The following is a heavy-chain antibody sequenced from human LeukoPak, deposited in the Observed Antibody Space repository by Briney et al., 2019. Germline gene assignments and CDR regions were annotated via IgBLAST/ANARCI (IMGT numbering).Heavy chain of an antibody. CDR2: INYSRRT. D-gene: IGHD5-18*01. CDR1: DDTISSNRYF. CDR3: ARGRKYTSGYRVTELGSGYSDY. J-gene: IGHJ4*02. V-gene: IGHV4-39*07. Sequence: SETLSLTCTISDDTISSNRYFWAWIRQPPGKGLEWIASINYSRRTYYNPSLNSRLTISVDTAKRQFSLKLTSVTAADTALYYCARGRKYTSGYRVTELGSGYSDYWGQGTLVTVSS.